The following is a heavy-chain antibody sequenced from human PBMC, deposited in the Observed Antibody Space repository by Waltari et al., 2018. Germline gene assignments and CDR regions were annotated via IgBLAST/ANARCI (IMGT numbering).Heavy chain of an antibody. D-gene: IGHD3-3*01. J-gene: IGHJ5*02. V-gene: IGHV4-39*07. CDR2: VYYSGNT. Sequence: QLQLQESGPGLVKPSETLSLTCTVSGGSISSTSYYWAWIRQPPGKGLEWIGSVYYSGNTYYNPSLKSRVTISVDTSKSQFSLKLTSITAADTALYYCARENDFWSGEGWFDPWGQGTLVTVSS. CDR3: ARENDFWSGEGWFDP. CDR1: GGSISSTSYY.